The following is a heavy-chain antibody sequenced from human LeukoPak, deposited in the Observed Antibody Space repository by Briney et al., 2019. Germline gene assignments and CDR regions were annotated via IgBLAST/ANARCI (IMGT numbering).Heavy chain of an antibody. Sequence: ASVKVSCKASGYTFTGYYMHWVRQAPGQGLEWVGRINPNSGGTNYAQKFQGRVTMTRDASISTAYMELTRLTSDDTAVYYCARTTLTTTHLDYWGQGTLVTVSS. D-gene: IGHD4-17*01. V-gene: IGHV1-2*06. CDR3: ARTTLTTTHLDY. CDR2: INPNSGGT. J-gene: IGHJ4*02. CDR1: GYTFTGYY.